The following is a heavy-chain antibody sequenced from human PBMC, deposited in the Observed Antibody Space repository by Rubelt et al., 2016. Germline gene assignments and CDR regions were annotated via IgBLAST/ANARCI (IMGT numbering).Heavy chain of an antibody. J-gene: IGHJ6*02. CDR1: GFTFTSSA. D-gene: IGHD5-12*01. CDR3: AADSGYGPSMDV. CDR2: IVVGSGNT. V-gene: IGHV1-58*01. Sequence: QMQLVQSGPEVKKPGTSVKVSCKASGFTFTSSAVQWVRQARGQRLEWIGWIVVGSGNTNYGQKSQERATITRDMSTSTAYMWLSSLRSEDTAVYYCAADSGYGPSMDVWGQGTTVTVSS.